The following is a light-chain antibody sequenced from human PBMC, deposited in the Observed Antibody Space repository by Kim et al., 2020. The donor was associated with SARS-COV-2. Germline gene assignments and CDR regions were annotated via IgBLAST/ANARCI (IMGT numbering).Light chain of an antibody. CDR3: QQYNNWPDS. CDR2: GAS. V-gene: IGKV3-15*01. Sequence: VSPGERATLSCRASQSVSSNLAWYQQKPGQAPRLLIYGASTRATGIPARFSGSGSGTEFTLTISSLQSEDFAVYYCQQYNNWPDSFGQGTKLEI. J-gene: IGKJ2*03. CDR1: QSVSSN.